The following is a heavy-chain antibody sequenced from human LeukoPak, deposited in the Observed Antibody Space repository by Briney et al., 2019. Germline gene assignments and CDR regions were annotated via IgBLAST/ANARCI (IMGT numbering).Heavy chain of an antibody. CDR3: ARVNLYGESALDY. V-gene: IGHV3-11*06. D-gene: IGHD4-17*01. CDR2: ISGSSSYT. Sequence: GGSLRLSCAASGFTLSDQYMDWVRQAPGKGLEWVSYISGSSSYTNDADSLKGRFTISRDNAKNSLYLQMNSLRAEDTAVYYCARVNLYGESALDYWGQGTLVTVSS. J-gene: IGHJ4*02. CDR1: GFTLSDQY.